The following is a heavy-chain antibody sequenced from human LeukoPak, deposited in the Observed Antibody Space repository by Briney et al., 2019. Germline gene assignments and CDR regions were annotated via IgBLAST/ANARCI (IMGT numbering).Heavy chain of an antibody. D-gene: IGHD2-15*01. J-gene: IGHJ4*02. Sequence: SSETLSLTCAVYGGSFSGYYWSWIRQPPGKGLEWIGEINYSGSTNYNPSLKSRVTISVDTSKNQFSLKLSSMTAADTAVYYCARQIPATANHYFDYWGQGTLVTVSS. V-gene: IGHV4-34*01. CDR1: GGSFSGYY. CDR3: ARQIPATANHYFDY. CDR2: INYSGST.